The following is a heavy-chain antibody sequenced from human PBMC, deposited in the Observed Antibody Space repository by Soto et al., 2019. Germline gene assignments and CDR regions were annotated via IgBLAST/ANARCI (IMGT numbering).Heavy chain of an antibody. J-gene: IGHJ6*02. Sequence: ASVKVSCKASGYTFTSYDINWVRQATGQGLEWMGWMNPNSGNTGYAQKFQGRVTMTRNTSISTAYMELSSLRSEDTAVYYCARDLLWFEEQISIALNYYYYYYGMDVWGQGTTVTVSS. D-gene: IGHD3-10*01. CDR1: GYTFTSYD. CDR3: ARDLLWFEEQISIALNYYYYYYGMDV. CDR2: MNPNSGNT. V-gene: IGHV1-8*01.